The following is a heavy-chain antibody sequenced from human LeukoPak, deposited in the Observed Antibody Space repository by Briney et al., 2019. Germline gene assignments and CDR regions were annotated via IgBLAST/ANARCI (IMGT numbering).Heavy chain of an antibody. V-gene: IGHV4-34*01. J-gene: IGHJ5*02. CDR1: GGSFSDYY. D-gene: IGHD4-17*01. CDR2: INHSGST. Sequence: PSETQSLTCAVYGGSFSDYYWSWIRQPPGKGLEWIGEINHSGSTNYNPSLKSRVTISVDPSKNQLSLKLSSVTAADTALYHCARANDYGDYINWFDPWGQGTLVTVSS. CDR3: ARANDYGDYINWFDP.